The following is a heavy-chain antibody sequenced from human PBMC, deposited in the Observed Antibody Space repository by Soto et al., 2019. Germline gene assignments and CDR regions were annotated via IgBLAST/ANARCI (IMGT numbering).Heavy chain of an antibody. J-gene: IGHJ3*02. Sequence: QVQLVQSGAEVKKPGASVKVSCKASGYAFTTYAISWVRQAPGQGLEWMGWISPYNANTKYAQRVQGRVTMTTDTSTSTAYMEMKSLRSDDTAVYYCARDRQLEAYDYADRDAFDIWGQGTMVTVSS. CDR3: ARDRQLEAYDYADRDAFDI. V-gene: IGHV1-18*01. D-gene: IGHD4-17*01. CDR1: GYAFTTYA. CDR2: ISPYNANT.